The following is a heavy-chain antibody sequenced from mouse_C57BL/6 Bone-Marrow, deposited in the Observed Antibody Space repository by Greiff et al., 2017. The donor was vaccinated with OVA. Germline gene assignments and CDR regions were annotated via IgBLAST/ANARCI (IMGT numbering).Heavy chain of an antibody. CDR1: GYAFSSYW. CDR2: IYPGDGDT. J-gene: IGHJ3*01. V-gene: IGHV1-80*01. D-gene: IGHD2-4*01. CDR3: ARDGGLRQGFAY. Sequence: QVQLKESGAELVKPGASVKISCKASGYAFSSYWMNWVKQRPGQGLEWIGQIYPGDGDTNYNGKFKGKATLTADKSSSTAYMQLSSLTSEDSAVYFCARDGGLRQGFAYWGQGTLVTVSA.